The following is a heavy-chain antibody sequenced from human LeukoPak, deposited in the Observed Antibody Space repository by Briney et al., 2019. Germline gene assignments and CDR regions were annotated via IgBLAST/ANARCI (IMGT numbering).Heavy chain of an antibody. D-gene: IGHD2-21*02. J-gene: IGHJ6*02. V-gene: IGHV4-59*01. CDR3: ARGDYDHYYGMDV. Sequence: TPSETLSLTCTVSGDSISSYYWSWIRQPPGKGLEWIGYIYYSGSTNYNPSLKSRVTISVDTSKNQFSLKLSSVTAADTAVYYCARGDYDHYYGMDVWGQGTTVTVSS. CDR1: GDSISSYY. CDR2: IYYSGST.